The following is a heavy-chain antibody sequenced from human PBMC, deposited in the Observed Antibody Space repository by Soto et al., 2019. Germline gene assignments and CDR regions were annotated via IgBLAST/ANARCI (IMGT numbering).Heavy chain of an antibody. CDR3: ARDLRHFSIAVAAPLDY. CDR1: GFTFSSYS. D-gene: IGHD6-19*01. Sequence: EVQLVESGGGLVKPGGSLRLSCAASGFTFSSYSRNWVRQAPGKGLEWVSSISSSSSYIYYADSVKGRFTISRDNAKNSLYLQMNSLRAEDTAVYYCARDLRHFSIAVAAPLDYWGQGTLVTVSS. V-gene: IGHV3-21*01. CDR2: ISSSSSYI. J-gene: IGHJ4*02.